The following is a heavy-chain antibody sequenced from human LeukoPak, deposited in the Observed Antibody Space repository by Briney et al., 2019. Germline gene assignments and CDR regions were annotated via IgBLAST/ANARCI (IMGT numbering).Heavy chain of an antibody. D-gene: IGHD3-9*01. CDR3: AKAIYDILTGYDY. Sequence: PGRSLRLSCAASGFTFTTYGMHWVRQAPGKGLEWVAVISYDGSYKYYVDSVKGRFTISRANSKDTLYLQMNSLRAEDTAVYYCAKAIYDILTGYDYWGQGTLVTVSS. V-gene: IGHV3-30*18. CDR1: GFTFTTYG. CDR2: ISYDGSYK. J-gene: IGHJ4*02.